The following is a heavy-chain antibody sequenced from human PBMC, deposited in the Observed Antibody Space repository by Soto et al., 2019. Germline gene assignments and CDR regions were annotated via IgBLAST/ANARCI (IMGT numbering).Heavy chain of an antibody. J-gene: IGHJ4*02. Sequence: SETLSLTCTVSGGSISSYYWSWIRQPPGKGLEWIGHIYYSGSTNYNPSLKSRVTISVDTSKNQFSLKLSSVTAADTAVYYCAGLYSSGWYLRYWGQGTLVTVSS. CDR3: AGLYSSGWYLRY. V-gene: IGHV4-59*01. CDR2: IYYSGST. CDR1: GGSISSYY. D-gene: IGHD6-19*01.